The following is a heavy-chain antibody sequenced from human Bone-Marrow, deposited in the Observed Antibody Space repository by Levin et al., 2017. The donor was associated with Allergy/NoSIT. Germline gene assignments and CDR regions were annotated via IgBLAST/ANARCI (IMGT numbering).Heavy chain of an antibody. J-gene: IGHJ5*02. D-gene: IGHD6-19*01. CDR3: VREGAGAGNVPSGDDWFDP. V-gene: IGHV1-2*02. CDR1: GYTFTDYY. Sequence: PGASVKVSCKASGYTFTDYYIHWVRQAPGQGLEWVGWIKPNSGGTNFAQKFQGRVTMTRDTSISTVYMEFMRLRSDDTAVYYCVREGAGAGNVPSGDDWFDPWGQGTLVTVSS. CDR2: IKPNSGGT.